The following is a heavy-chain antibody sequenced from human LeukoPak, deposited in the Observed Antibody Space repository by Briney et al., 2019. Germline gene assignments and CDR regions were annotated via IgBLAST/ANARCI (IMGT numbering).Heavy chain of an antibody. CDR3: ARDYGDYGDYVLDAFDI. V-gene: IGHV4-59*12. Sequence: KSSETLSLTCTVSGGSISSYYWSWIRQPPGKGLEWIGYIYYSGSTNYNPSLKSRVTISVDTSKNQFSLKLSSVTAADTAVYYCARDYGDYGDYVLDAFDIWGQGTMVTVSS. CDR1: GGSISSYY. J-gene: IGHJ3*02. CDR2: IYYSGST. D-gene: IGHD4-17*01.